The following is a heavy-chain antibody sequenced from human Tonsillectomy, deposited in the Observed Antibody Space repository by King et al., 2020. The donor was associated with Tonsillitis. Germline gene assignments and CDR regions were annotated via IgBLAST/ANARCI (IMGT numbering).Heavy chain of an antibody. V-gene: IGHV3-11*06. Sequence: EQLVQSGGGLVRPGGSLRLSCAASGFTFRDYYMTWIRQAPGKGLEWVSYISSSSTYTNYADSVKGRFTISRDNAKNSLFLQMNSLRAEDTAVYFCTREGAARPADFWGQGTLVTVSS. CDR3: TREGAARPADF. CDR1: GFTFRDYY. J-gene: IGHJ4*02. D-gene: IGHD6-6*01. CDR2: ISSSSTYT.